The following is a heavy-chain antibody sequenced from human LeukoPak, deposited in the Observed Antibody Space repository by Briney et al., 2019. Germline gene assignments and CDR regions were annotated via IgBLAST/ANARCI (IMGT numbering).Heavy chain of an antibody. CDR2: ISNDGSFK. CDR3: ARGVTPFDY. V-gene: IGHV3-30*03. Sequence: PGGSLRLSCAASGFTFSSYGMHWVRQAPGKGLEWVGVISNDGSFKYYADSVKGRFTISRDNSKNTLYLEMNSLRAEDTAVYYCARGVTPFDYWGQGTLVTVSS. D-gene: IGHD2-21*02. CDR1: GFTFSSYG. J-gene: IGHJ4*02.